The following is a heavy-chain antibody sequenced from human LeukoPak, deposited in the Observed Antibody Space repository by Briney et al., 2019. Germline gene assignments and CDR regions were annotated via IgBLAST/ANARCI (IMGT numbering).Heavy chain of an antibody. D-gene: IGHD3-22*01. Sequence: SETLSLTCTVSGGSISTSNYYWGWIRQPPGKGLEWIGNIFYSGSTYYSPSLKSRVTISLDRSKNQFSLRLSSVTAADTAVYFCARLPIYYDPSGYAIPFDHWGQGTLITVSS. J-gene: IGHJ4*02. V-gene: IGHV4-39*07. CDR2: IFYSGST. CDR1: GGSISTSNYY. CDR3: ARLPIYYDPSGYAIPFDH.